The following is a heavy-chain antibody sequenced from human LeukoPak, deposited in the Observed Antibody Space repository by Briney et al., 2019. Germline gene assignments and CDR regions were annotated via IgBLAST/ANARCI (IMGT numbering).Heavy chain of an antibody. CDR2: ISYDGSNK. Sequence: GGSLSLSCAASGFTFSSYAMHWVRQAPGKRLEWVAVISYDGSNKYYADSVKGRFTISRDNSKNTLYLQMNSLRAEDTAVYYCAKARGAFDYWGQGTLVTVSS. CDR1: GFTFSSYA. D-gene: IGHD3-10*01. V-gene: IGHV3-30*04. CDR3: AKARGAFDY. J-gene: IGHJ4*02.